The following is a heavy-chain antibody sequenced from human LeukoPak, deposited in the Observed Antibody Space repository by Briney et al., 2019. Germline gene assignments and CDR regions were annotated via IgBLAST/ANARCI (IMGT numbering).Heavy chain of an antibody. D-gene: IGHD2-21*02. V-gene: IGHV4-34*01. Sequence: SETLSLTCAVYGGSFSGYYWSWIRQPPGKGLEWIGEINHSGSTNYNPSLKSRVTISVDTSKNQFSLKLSSVTAADTAVYYCARAVVAAIPVFFDYWGQGTLVTVSS. CDR3: ARAVVAAIPVFFDY. CDR1: GGSFSGYY. J-gene: IGHJ4*02. CDR2: INHSGST.